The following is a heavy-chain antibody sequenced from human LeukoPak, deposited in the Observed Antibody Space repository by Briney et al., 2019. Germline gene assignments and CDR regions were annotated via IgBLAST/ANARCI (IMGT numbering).Heavy chain of an antibody. CDR1: GGSFGGYY. CDR3: ARGTIAAAGRGFDY. J-gene: IGHJ4*02. Sequence: PSETLSLTCAVYGGSFGGYYWSWIRQPPGKGLEWIGEINHSGSTNYNPSLKSRVTISVDTSKNQFSLKLSSVTAADTAVYYCARGTIAAAGRGFDYWGQGTLVTVSS. CDR2: INHSGST. V-gene: IGHV4-34*01. D-gene: IGHD6-13*01.